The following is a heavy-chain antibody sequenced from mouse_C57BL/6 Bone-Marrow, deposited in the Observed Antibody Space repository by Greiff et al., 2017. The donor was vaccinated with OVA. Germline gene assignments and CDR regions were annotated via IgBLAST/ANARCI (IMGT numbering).Heavy chain of an antibody. CDR2: IYPGSGNT. CDR3: ARLDDYDWYFDV. J-gene: IGHJ1*03. V-gene: IGHV1-76*01. Sequence: VQLQQSGAELVRPGASVKLSCKASGYTFTDYYINWVKQRPGQGLEWIARIYPGSGNTYYNEKFKGKATLTAEKSSSTAYMQLSSLTSEDSAVYFCARLDDYDWYFDVWGTGTTVTVSS. D-gene: IGHD2-4*01. CDR1: GYTFTDYY.